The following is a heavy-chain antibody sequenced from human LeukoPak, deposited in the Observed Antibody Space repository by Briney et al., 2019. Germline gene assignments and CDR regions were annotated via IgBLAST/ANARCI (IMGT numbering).Heavy chain of an antibody. Sequence: GGSLRLSCSASGFTFSTSGMHWVRQAPGKGLEWVAHIRSDGSNKFYADSVKGRFTISRDTSKNTLYLQMNSLRPEDTSVYYCAKEDYSNYVDYWGQGTLVTVSS. D-gene: IGHD4-11*01. V-gene: IGHV3-30*02. CDR1: GFTFSTSG. CDR3: AKEDYSNYVDY. CDR2: IRSDGSNK. J-gene: IGHJ4*02.